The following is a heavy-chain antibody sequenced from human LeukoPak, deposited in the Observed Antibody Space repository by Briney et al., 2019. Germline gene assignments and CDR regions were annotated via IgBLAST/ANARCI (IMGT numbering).Heavy chain of an antibody. Sequence: GESLKISCKGSGYSFTSYWIGWVRQMPGKGLEWMGIIYPGDSDTRYSPSFQGQVTISADKSISTAYLQWSSLKASDTAMYYCATEGRGIVGASDAFDIWGQGTMVTVSS. CDR2: IYPGDSDT. V-gene: IGHV5-51*01. D-gene: IGHD1-26*01. CDR1: GYSFTSYW. J-gene: IGHJ3*02. CDR3: ATEGRGIVGASDAFDI.